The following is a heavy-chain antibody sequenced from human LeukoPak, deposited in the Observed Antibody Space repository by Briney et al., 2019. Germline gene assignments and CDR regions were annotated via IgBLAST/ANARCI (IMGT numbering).Heavy chain of an antibody. CDR3: AKGGNYAPLDY. CDR1: GLTFTDSA. D-gene: IGHD1-7*01. V-gene: IGHV3-23*01. CDR2: ISTSGGDT. Sequence: PGGSLRLSCAASGLTFTDSAMTWVRQAPGKGLEWVSAISTSGGDTIYTDSVKDRFTISRDNSKNTLYLQMNSLRADDPAIYYCAKGGNYAPLDYWGQGTLVTVSS. J-gene: IGHJ4*02.